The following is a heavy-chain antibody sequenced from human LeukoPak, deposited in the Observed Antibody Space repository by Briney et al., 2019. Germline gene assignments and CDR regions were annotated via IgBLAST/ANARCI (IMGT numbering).Heavy chain of an antibody. CDR3: AKSRNDFWSGSPPGY. CDR1: GYTFTSYD. D-gene: IGHD3-3*01. V-gene: IGHV1-2*04. J-gene: IGHJ4*02. Sequence: ASVEVSCKASGYTFTSYDINWVRQATGQGLEWMGWINPNSGGTNYAQKFQGWVTMTRDTSISTAYMELSRLRSDDTAVYYCAKSRNDFWSGSPPGYWGQGTLVTVSS. CDR2: INPNSGGT.